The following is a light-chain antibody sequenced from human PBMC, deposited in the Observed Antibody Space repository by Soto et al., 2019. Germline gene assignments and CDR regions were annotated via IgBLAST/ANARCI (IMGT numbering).Light chain of an antibody. CDR3: QQYNTLLGT. V-gene: IGKV1-5*03. CDR2: RAS. Sequence: DIQMTQSPSTLSASVGDRVTITCRASQSISTWLAWYQQMPGRAPKLLIYRASNLETGVPSRFSGSGSGTEFTLTISSLQPEDFATYYCQQYNTLLGTFGQGTKV. CDR1: QSISTW. J-gene: IGKJ1*01.